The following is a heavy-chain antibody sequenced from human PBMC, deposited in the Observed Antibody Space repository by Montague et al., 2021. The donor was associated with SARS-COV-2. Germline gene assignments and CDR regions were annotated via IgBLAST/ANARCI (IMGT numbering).Heavy chain of an antibody. CDR3: AKGLSSGSYYSSYFDY. J-gene: IGHJ4*02. CDR2: ISGSGGST. D-gene: IGHD3-10*01. V-gene: IGHV3-23*01. Sequence: SLRLSCAVSGFTFSSYAMSWVRQAPGKGLEWVSVISGSGGSTYYADSVKGRFTISRDNSKNTLYRQMNSLRAEDTAVYYCAKGLSSGSYYSSYFDYWGQGTLVTVSS. CDR1: GFTFSSYA.